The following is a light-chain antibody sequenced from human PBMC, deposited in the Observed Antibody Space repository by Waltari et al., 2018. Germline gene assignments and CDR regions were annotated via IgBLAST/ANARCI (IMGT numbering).Light chain of an antibody. V-gene: IGLV1-40*01. J-gene: IGLJ2*01. CDR1: SSNIGAGYD. Sequence: QSVLTQPPSVSGAPGQRVTISCTGSSSNIGAGYDVHWYQQLPGTAPKLLIYANNNRPSGAPDRFSGSKSGTSASLAITGLQAEDEADYYCQSYDSSLSAHVVFGGGTKLTVL. CDR3: QSYDSSLSAHVV. CDR2: ANN.